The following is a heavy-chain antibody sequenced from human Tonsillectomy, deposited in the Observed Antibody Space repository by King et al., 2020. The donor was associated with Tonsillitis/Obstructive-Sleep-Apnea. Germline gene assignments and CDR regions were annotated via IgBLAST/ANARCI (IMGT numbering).Heavy chain of an antibody. V-gene: IGHV7-4-1*02. J-gene: IGHJ5*02. CDR2: INTNTGNP. D-gene: IGHD2-2*01. CDR1: GYTFTSYA. CDR3: ARPGYCSSTSCSGWFDP. Sequence: QLVQSGSELKKPGASVKVSCKASGYTFTSYAMNWVRQAPGQGLEWMGWINTNTGNPTYAQGFTGRFVFSLDTSVSTAYLQISSLKAEDTAVYYFARPGYCSSTSCSGWFDPWGQGTLVTVSS.